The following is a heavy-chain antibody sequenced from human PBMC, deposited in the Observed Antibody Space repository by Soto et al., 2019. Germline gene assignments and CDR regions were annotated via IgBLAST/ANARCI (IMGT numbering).Heavy chain of an antibody. D-gene: IGHD3-16*01. V-gene: IGHV3-7*01. CDR1: GFTFSSYW. J-gene: IGHJ4*02. Sequence: PGGSLRLSCAASGFTFSSYWMSWVRQAPGKGLEWVANIKQDGSEKYYLHSVRGRFSISRDSAGNALHLTMNYLSAEDTGVYFCARDIGFDYVNWGQGTLVTVSS. CDR3: ARDIGFDYVN. CDR2: IKQDGSEK.